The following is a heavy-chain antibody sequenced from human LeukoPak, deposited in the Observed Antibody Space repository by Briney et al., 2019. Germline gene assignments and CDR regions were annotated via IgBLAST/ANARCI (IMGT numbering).Heavy chain of an antibody. V-gene: IGHV4-39*01. CDR2: TYYSGST. CDR1: GGSISSSSYY. D-gene: IGHD1-26*01. J-gene: IGHJ4*02. Sequence: SETLPLTCTVSGGSISSSSYYWGWIRQPPGKGLEWIGSTYYSGSTYYNPSLKSRVTISVDTSKNRFSLKLSSVTTADTAVYYCASAGSYSVDYWGQGTLVTVSS. CDR3: ASAGSYSVDY.